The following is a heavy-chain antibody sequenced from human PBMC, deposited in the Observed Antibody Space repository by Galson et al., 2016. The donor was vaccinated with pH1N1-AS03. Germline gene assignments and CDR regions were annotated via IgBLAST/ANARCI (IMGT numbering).Heavy chain of an antibody. D-gene: IGHD6-19*01. CDR3: ARDLGWYRGNL. Sequence: LRLSCAASGFTITKYWMSWVRQAPGKGLEWVPNIKYDGSGKKYVDSVKGRFTISRDNARNSLYLQMNSLRVDDTAGYYCARDLGWYRGNLWGQGTLVTVSS. V-gene: IGHV3-7*01. J-gene: IGHJ5*02. CDR1: GFTITKYW. CDR2: IKYDGSGK.